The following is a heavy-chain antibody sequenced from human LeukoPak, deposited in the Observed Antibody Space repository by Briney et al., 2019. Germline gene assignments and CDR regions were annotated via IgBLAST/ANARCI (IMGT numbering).Heavy chain of an antibody. CDR3: ARTPGGYGSDYFDY. CDR2: INHSGST. Sequence: SETLSLTCAVYGGSFSGYYWSWLRQPPGKGLEWIGEINHSGSTNYNPSLKSRVTISVDTSKNQFSLKLSSVTAADTAVYYCARTPGGYGSDYFDYWGQGTLVTVSS. D-gene: IGHD3-10*01. V-gene: IGHV4-34*01. J-gene: IGHJ4*02. CDR1: GGSFSGYY.